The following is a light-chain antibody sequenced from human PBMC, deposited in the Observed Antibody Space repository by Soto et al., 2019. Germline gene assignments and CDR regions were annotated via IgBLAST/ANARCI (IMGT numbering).Light chain of an antibody. CDR1: QNIRNY. Sequence: DIQMTQSPSSLSASVGDRVTITCRASQNIRNYLNWYQQTPGKAPKLLIYAAYSLQSGVASRFRVSGSGTDFPLTISSLQPEDFPTYYCHQSSSPPYSFGQGTKLHLK. J-gene: IGKJ2*03. CDR3: HQSSSPPYS. V-gene: IGKV1-39*01. CDR2: AAY.